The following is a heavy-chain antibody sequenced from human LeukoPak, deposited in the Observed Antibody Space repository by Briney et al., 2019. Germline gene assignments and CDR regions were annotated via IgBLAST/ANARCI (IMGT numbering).Heavy chain of an antibody. J-gene: IGHJ4*02. CDR2: IIPIFGTA. D-gene: IGHD2-2*02. Sequence: ASVKVSCKASGGTFSSYAISWVRQAPGQGLEWMGGIIPIFGTANYAQKFQGRVTITADESTSTAYMELSSLRSEDTAVYYCARDGYCSSTSCYTGFDYWGQGTLVTVSS. CDR3: ARDGYCSSTSCYTGFDY. V-gene: IGHV1-69*13. CDR1: GGTFSSYA.